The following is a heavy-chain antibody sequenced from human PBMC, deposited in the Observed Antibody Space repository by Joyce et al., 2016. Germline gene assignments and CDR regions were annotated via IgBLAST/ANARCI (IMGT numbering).Heavy chain of an antibody. CDR1: GVTFSAYE. Sequence: EVQLVEAGGALVQHGGSLSLSCAVSGVTFSAYEIHWVRQTTGKCMEWFSAIGTAGDPYYACSVKVRFTISRENAKSSLFLQMNSLRAEDTAVYYCARERGGGMSAFDIWGQGTMVTVSS. J-gene: IGHJ3*02. V-gene: IGHV3-13*05. D-gene: IGHD3-16*01. CDR3: ARERGGGMSAFDI. CDR2: IGTAGDP.